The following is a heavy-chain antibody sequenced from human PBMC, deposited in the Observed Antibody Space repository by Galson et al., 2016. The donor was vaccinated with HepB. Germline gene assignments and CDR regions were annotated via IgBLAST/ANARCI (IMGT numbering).Heavy chain of an antibody. CDR2: IRSRGAT. CDR3: AKPRRMDSFTMTVLVKTLGSFDV. V-gene: IGHV3-23*01. J-gene: IGHJ3*01. Sequence: SLRLSCAVSGLTFNRYAMTWVRQAPGMPLEWVSTIRSRGATYYADSAKGRFTISRDNSENMVYRQIRRLRAEDTAVDFCAKPRRMDSFTMTVLVKTLGSFDVWGQGTMVTVA. CDR1: GLTFNRYA. D-gene: IGHD3/OR15-3a*01.